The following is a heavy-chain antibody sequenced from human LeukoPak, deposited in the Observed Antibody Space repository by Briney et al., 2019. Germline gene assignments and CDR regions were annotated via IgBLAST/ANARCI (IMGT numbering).Heavy chain of an antibody. CDR1: GGSISSNY. D-gene: IGHD3-10*01. CDR3: ARLKVDMAREPYYFDY. J-gene: IGHJ4*02. CDR2: MHYSGSS. Sequence: SETLSLTCTVSGGSISSNYWSWIRQPPGKGLEWMGYMHYSGSSNYTPSLKSRVTISVDTSKNQFSLQLNSVTAADKAVYYCARLKVDMAREPYYFDYWGQGTLVTVSS. V-gene: IGHV4-59*08.